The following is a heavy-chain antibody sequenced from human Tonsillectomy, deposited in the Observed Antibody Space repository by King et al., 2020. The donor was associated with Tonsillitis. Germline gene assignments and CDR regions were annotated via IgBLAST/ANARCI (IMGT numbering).Heavy chain of an antibody. D-gene: IGHD6-19*01. CDR2: IDPSDSYT. V-gene: IGHV5-10-1*03. CDR1: GYSFTSYW. J-gene: IGHJ4*02. Sequence: QLVQSGAEVKKPGESLRISCKGSGYSFTSYWISWVRQMPGKGLEWMGRIDPSDSYTNYSPSFQGHVTISADKSISTAYLQWSSLKASDTAMYYCARHDGPSYSSGWYEGLNWGQGTLVTVSS. CDR3: ARHDGPSYSSGWYEGLN.